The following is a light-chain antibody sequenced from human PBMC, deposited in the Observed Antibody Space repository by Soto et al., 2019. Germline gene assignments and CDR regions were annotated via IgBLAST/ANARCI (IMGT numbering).Light chain of an antibody. CDR3: QQYGDWPPET. J-gene: IGKJ2*01. Sequence: EVVLTQSPATLSVSPGDRATLSCRASQSVSRNLAWYQQKPGQAPRLLIYGASTRATGVPARFSGSGSATELTLSISSVQSEDVAVYYCQQYGDWPPETFGQGTKLEI. CDR1: QSVSRN. CDR2: GAS. V-gene: IGKV3-15*01.